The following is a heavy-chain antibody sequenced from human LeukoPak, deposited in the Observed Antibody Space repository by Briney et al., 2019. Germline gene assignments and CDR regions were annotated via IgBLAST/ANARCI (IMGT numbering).Heavy chain of an antibody. Sequence: GGSLRLSCAASGFTFDDYAMHWVRHAPGKGLEWVSGISWNSGSIGYADSVKGRFTISRDNAKNSLYLQINSLRAEDTALYYCAKDKDDEGVTIFGVVIGSTFDYWGQGTLVTVSS. CDR3: AKDKDDEGVTIFGVVIGSTFDY. CDR1: GFTFDDYA. D-gene: IGHD3-3*01. V-gene: IGHV3-9*01. CDR2: ISWNSGSI. J-gene: IGHJ4*02.